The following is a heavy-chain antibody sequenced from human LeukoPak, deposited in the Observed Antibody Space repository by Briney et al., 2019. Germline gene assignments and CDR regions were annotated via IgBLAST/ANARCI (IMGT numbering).Heavy chain of an antibody. CDR1: GFTFSSYS. D-gene: IGHD1-26*01. CDR2: ISSSSSTI. CDR3: AREGSGSYIYYYYGMDV. J-gene: IGHJ6*02. Sequence: GGSLRLSCAASGFTFSSYSMNWVRQAPGKGLEWVSYISSSSSTIYYADSVKGRFTISRDNSKNTLYLQMNSLRAEDTAVYYCAREGSGSYIYYYYGMDVWGQGTTVTVSS. V-gene: IGHV3-48*01.